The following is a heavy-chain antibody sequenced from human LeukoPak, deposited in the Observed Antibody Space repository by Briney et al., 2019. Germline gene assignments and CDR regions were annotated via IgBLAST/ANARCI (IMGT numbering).Heavy chain of an antibody. CDR1: GFTFSSYA. CDR2: INSSGGST. Sequence: PGGSLRLSCAASGFTFSSYAMSWVRQAPGKGLEWVSAINSSGGSTYYADSVKGRITISRDNSKNTLYLQMNSLRAEDTAVYYCAKDFRASGYGYGYDYWGQGTLVTASS. CDR3: AKDFRASGYGYGYDY. D-gene: IGHD5-18*01. V-gene: IGHV3-23*01. J-gene: IGHJ4*02.